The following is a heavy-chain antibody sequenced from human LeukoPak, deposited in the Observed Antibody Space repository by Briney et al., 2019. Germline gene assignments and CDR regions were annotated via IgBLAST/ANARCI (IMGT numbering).Heavy chain of an antibody. V-gene: IGHV4-59*01. D-gene: IGHD6-13*01. J-gene: IGHJ4*02. CDR2: IYNSGST. CDR3: ARENSNSWYLDY. Sequence: PSETLSLTCIVSGGSISSYYWSWIRQPPGKGLEWIGYIYNSGSTNYNPSLKSRVTISVDTSKNQFSLKLSSVTAADTAVYYCARENSNSWYLDYWGQGTLVTVSS. CDR1: GGSISSYY.